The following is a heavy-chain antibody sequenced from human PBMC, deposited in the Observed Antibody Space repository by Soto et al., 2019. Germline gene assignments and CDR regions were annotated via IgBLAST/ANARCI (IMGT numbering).Heavy chain of an antibody. J-gene: IGHJ6*02. V-gene: IGHV1-18*01. Sequence: ASVKVSCKASGYTFYSHSISWVRQAPGQGLEWMGRISADNSNTKYAQKFRGRVTMTTDTSTSTVYMELRNLRSDDTAVYYCARCIQQDYYYCTDVWGQGATVTVSS. CDR2: ISADNSNT. CDR1: GYTFYSHS. CDR3: ARCIQQDYYYCTDV. D-gene: IGHD5-18*01.